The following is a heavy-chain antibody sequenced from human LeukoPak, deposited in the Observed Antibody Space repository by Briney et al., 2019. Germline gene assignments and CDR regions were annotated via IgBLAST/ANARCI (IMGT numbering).Heavy chain of an antibody. CDR1: GFTFSTYT. Sequence: GGSLRLSCAASGFTFSTYTMNWVRQAPGKGLEWVSSFGSSGSYIYYADSVKGRFTISRDNAKNSLYLQMNSLKTEDTAVYYCTTSKIYYYDSYYYGMDVWGQGTTVTVSS. J-gene: IGHJ6*02. CDR2: FGSSGSYI. D-gene: IGHD3-22*01. V-gene: IGHV3-21*04. CDR3: TTSKIYYYDSYYYGMDV.